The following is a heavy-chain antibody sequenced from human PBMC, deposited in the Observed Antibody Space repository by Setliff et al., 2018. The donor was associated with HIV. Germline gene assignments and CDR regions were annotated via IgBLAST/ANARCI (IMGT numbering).Heavy chain of an antibody. Sequence: ASVKVSCKASGDTNPSDAISWVRQAPGQGLEWMGWISGYNGNTKYAQNMQGRVTMTTDTSTTTAYMELRSLRSDDTAVYYCATITMAGTGAFDIWGQGTMVTVSS. D-gene: IGHD6-19*01. J-gene: IGHJ3*02. CDR2: ISGYNGNT. CDR3: ATITMAGTGAFDI. V-gene: IGHV1-18*01. CDR1: GDTNPSDA.